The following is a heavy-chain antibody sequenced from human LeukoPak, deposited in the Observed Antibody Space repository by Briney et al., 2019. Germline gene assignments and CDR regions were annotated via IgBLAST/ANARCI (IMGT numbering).Heavy chain of an antibody. J-gene: IGHJ6*02. CDR3: TRGGIWGMDV. CDR1: GFTFNNYW. CDR2: IKHDGSEK. V-gene: IGHV3-7*01. D-gene: IGHD1-26*01. Sequence: GESLRLSCVASGFTFNNYWMTWVRQAPGKGLEWVATIKHDGSEKYYVDSVKGRFTISRDNGKNSLYLQMNSLRAEDTAVYYCTRGGIWGMDVWGQGATVIVSS.